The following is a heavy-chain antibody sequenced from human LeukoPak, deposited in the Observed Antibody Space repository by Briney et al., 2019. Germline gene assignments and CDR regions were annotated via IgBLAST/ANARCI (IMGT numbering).Heavy chain of an antibody. CDR3: AKVFSLRYFDLILYVDS. CDR1: GFTFSNYA. D-gene: IGHD3-9*01. J-gene: IGHJ4*02. CDR2: ISGSGGDT. Sequence: TGGSLRLSCAASGFTFSNYAMSWVRQAPGKGLEWVSSISGSGGDTYYGDSVKGRFTISRDNSRNTLYLQMRSLGAEDTAVYYCAKVFSLRYFDLILYVDSWGQGTLVTVSS. V-gene: IGHV3-23*01.